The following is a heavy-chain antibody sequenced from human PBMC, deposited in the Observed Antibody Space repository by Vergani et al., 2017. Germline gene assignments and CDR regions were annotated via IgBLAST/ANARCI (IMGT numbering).Heavy chain of an antibody. CDR2: ISTNGGTT. V-gene: IGHV3-64D*06. D-gene: IGHD6-13*01. Sequence: EVQLVESGGGLVQSGGSLRLSCSTFGFTFSSYAMYWVRQAPGKGLEFVSSISTNGGTTYYADSVKGRFTISRDNSESTLHLQMTSLRAEDTAVYYCANIAAPGPRGRGTGNWGQGTLVTVSS. J-gene: IGHJ4*02. CDR1: GFTFSSYA. CDR3: ANIAAPGPRGRGTGN.